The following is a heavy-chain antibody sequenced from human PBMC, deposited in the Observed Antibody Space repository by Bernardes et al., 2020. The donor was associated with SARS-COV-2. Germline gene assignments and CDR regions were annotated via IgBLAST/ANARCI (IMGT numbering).Heavy chain of an antibody. CDR1: GLTFNTFA. Sequence: GGSLRLSCVASGLTFNTFAMSWVRQAPGKGLECVSSISSDGSSTSYADSVKGRFTISRDNAKNTLYLQMNSLRAEDTAVYYCARDLSLSHGPGASPYRPWSYYYYGMDVWGQGTTVTVSS. CDR3: ARDLSLSHGPGASPYRPWSYYYYGMDV. V-gene: IGHV3-74*01. CDR2: ISSDGSST. D-gene: IGHD1-26*01. J-gene: IGHJ6*02.